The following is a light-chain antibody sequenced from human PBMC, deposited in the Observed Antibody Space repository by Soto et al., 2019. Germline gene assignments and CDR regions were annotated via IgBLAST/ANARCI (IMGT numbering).Light chain of an antibody. CDR3: GTWDISLDTVV. Sequence: QSVLTQPPSVSAAPGQKVTISCSGSSSNIGGNYVSWYQQVPRTAPKLLIYDNEKRHSGIPDRFSGSKSGTSATLGITGXXXXXXXXYYCGTWDISLDTVVFGGGTKLTVL. V-gene: IGLV1-51*01. CDR1: SSNIGGNY. CDR2: DNE. J-gene: IGLJ2*01.